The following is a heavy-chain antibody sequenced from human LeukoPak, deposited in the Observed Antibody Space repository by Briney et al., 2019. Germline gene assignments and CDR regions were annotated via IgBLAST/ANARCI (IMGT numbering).Heavy chain of an antibody. V-gene: IGHV4-39*01. CDR2: IYYSGST. D-gene: IGHD4-4*01. CDR1: GGSISSSSYY. CDR3: ARTTVTTGNWFDP. J-gene: IGHJ5*02. Sequence: PSETLSLTCTVSGGSISSSSYYWGWIRQPPGKGLEWIGSIYYSGSTYYNPSLKSRVTISVDTSKNQFSLKLGSVTAADTAVYYCARTTVTTGNWFDPWGQGTLVTVSS.